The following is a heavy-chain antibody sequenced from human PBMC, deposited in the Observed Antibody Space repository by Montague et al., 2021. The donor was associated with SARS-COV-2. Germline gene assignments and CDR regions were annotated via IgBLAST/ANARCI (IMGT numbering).Heavy chain of an antibody. CDR2: ISYSGST. J-gene: IGHJ6*02. Sequence: SETLSLTCTVSGGPISSYYWSWIRQPPGRGLQWIGYISYSGSTNYNPSLKSRVTISVDTSKNQFSLKLSSVTAADTAVYYCARVRYYGSGTSLGMDVWGQGTTVTVSS. V-gene: IGHV4-59*12. CDR1: GGPISSYY. D-gene: IGHD3-10*01. CDR3: ARVRYYGSGTSLGMDV.